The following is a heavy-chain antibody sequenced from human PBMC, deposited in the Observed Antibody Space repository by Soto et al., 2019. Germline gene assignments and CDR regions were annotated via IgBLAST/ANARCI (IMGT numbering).Heavy chain of an antibody. D-gene: IGHD3-9*01. CDR3: ARQEATSYFARPY. J-gene: IGHJ4*02. CDR1: GGSISSSSYY. CDR2: IYYSGST. Sequence: SETLSLTCTVSGGSISSSSYYWGWIRQPPRKGLEWIGSIYYSGSTYYNPSLKSRVTISVDTSKNQFSLKLSSVTAADTAVYYCARQEATSYFARPYGGQGSLVTVSS. V-gene: IGHV4-39*01.